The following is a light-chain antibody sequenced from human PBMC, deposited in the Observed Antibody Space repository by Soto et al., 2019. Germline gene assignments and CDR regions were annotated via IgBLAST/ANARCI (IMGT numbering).Light chain of an antibody. CDR3: QPRGTGLVV. J-gene: IGLJ2*01. V-gene: IGLV4-69*01. CDR1: SGHSSYA. Sequence: QLVLTQSPSASASLGASVKLTCTLSSGHSSYAIAWHQQQPEKGPRYLMKLNSDGSHSKGDGIPDRFSGSSSGAERYLPIPSLPAEGEGDHCCQPRGTGLVVFGGGTKLTVL. CDR2: LNSDGSH.